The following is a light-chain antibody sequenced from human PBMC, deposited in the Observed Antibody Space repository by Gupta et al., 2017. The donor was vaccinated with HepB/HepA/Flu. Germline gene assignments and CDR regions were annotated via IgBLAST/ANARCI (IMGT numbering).Light chain of an antibody. Sequence: DIQMTQSPSSLSASVGDTVTITCRASHDINTWLAWYQQKPNKAPKTLIFYASTLQSGVPSRFSGSGSGTDFTLTINNLHPEDFATYYCQHDTTYPLTIGGGTRLEIK. CDR1: HDINTW. CDR3: QHDTTYPLT. V-gene: IGKV1D-16*01. J-gene: IGKJ4*01. CDR2: YAS.